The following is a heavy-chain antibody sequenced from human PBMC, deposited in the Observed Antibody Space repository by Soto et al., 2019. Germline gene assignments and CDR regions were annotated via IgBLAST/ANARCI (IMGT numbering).Heavy chain of an antibody. CDR3: ARGIRGPNQHH. V-gene: IGHV3-66*01. D-gene: IGHD3-10*01. Sequence: GGSLRLSCAASGFTVSSNYMSWVRQAPGKGLEWVSVIYSGGSTYYADSVKGRFTISRDNSKNTLYLQMNSLRAEDTAVYYCARGIRGPNQHHWGQGTLVTVSS. CDR1: GFTVSSNY. CDR2: IYSGGST. J-gene: IGHJ4*02.